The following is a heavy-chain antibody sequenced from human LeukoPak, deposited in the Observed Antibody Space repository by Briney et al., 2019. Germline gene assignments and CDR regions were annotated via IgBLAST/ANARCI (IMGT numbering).Heavy chain of an antibody. D-gene: IGHD6-13*01. V-gene: IGHV3-30*18. CDR1: GFTFSSYG. Sequence: GGSLRLSCAASGFTFSSYGMHWVRQAPGKGLEWVAVISYDGSNKYYADSVKGRFTISRDNSKNTLYLQMNSLRAEDTAVYYCAKEEYISSWYPSDYWGQGTLVTVSS. CDR2: ISYDGSNK. CDR3: AKEEYISSWYPSDY. J-gene: IGHJ4*02.